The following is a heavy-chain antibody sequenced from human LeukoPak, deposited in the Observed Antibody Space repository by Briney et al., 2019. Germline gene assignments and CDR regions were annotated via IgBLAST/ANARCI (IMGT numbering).Heavy chain of an antibody. CDR3: ATEGSGFNK. J-gene: IGHJ4*02. D-gene: IGHD1-14*01. V-gene: IGHV4-4*07. Sequence: SETLSLTCTVSGGSISSYYWSWIRQPPGKGLEWIGRIYNSGSTNYNPSLKSRLIMSVDTSKNQFSLKLSSVTAADTAVYYCATEGSGFNKWGQGTLVTVSS. CDR2: IYNSGST. CDR1: GGSISSYY.